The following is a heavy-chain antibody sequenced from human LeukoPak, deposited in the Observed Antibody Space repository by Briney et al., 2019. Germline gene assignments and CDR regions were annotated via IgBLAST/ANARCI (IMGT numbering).Heavy chain of an antibody. Sequence: PSETLSLTCTVSGGSISSSTYYWGWIRQPPGKGLEWIGSIYYSGSTYYNPSPKSRVTISVDTSKNQFSLKLSSVTAADTAVYYCARRPLNYYDSSGYLLTFFDYWGQGTLVTVSS. CDR3: ARRPLNYYDSSGYLLTFFDY. D-gene: IGHD3-22*01. V-gene: IGHV4-39*01. CDR2: IYYSGST. CDR1: GGSISSSTYY. J-gene: IGHJ4*02.